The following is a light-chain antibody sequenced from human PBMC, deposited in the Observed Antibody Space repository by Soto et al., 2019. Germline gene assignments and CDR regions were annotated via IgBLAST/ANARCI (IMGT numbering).Light chain of an antibody. V-gene: IGLV2-14*03. CDR3: SSYTSTSSYVV. J-gene: IGLJ2*01. CDR1: TNDIGTYTY. Sequence: QSALTQPASVSGSPGQSITISCTGTTNDIGTYTYVSWYQQHPDKAPKLIIYEVTNRPSGVSNRFSGSKSGNTASLTISGLQAEDEAHYYCSSYTSTSSYVVFGGGTKLNVL. CDR2: EVT.